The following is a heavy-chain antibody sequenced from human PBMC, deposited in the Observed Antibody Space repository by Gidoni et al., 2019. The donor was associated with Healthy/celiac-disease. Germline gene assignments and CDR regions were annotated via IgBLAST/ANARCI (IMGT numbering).Heavy chain of an antibody. CDR2: IYYSGST. D-gene: IGHD3-3*01. V-gene: IGHV4-59*01. CDR3: ATGRFWSGLDY. CDR1: GGSISSYY. J-gene: IGHJ4*02. Sequence: QVQLQESGPGLVKPSETLSLTCTVSGGSISSYYWSWIRQPPGKGLEWIGYIYYSGSTNYNPSLKSRVTISVDTSKNQFSLKLSSVTAADTAVYYCATGRFWSGLDYWGQGTLVTVSS.